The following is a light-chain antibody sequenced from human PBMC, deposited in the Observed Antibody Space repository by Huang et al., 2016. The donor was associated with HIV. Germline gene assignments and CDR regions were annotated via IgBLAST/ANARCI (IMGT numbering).Light chain of an antibody. J-gene: IGKJ2*01. CDR2: GVS. Sequence: EIVMTQSPATLSVSPGERATLSCRASQSVSDNLAWYQQHPGRAPSLLIYGVSTRTTGVPARCSGSGSGTEFTLTSSSLQSKDFAVYYCQHYTNWPYTFGQGTKLEIK. V-gene: IGKV3-15*01. CDR1: QSVSDN. CDR3: QHYTNWPYT.